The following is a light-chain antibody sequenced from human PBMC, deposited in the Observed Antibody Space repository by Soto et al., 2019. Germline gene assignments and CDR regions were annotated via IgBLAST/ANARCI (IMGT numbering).Light chain of an antibody. V-gene: IGKV3-15*01. CDR3: KQYNNWPWT. Sequence: EIVMTQSPATLSVSPGGRATLSCRASQSISDTLAWYQQKPGQAHRLLIYSASRGATGFPARFSGSGSGTDFTLTIRSLQSEDFAVYYCKQYNNWPWTFGQGTKVDIK. CDR2: SAS. J-gene: IGKJ1*01. CDR1: QSISDT.